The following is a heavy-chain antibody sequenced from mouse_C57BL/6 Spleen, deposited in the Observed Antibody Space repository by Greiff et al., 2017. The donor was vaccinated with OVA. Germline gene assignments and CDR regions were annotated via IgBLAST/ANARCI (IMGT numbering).Heavy chain of an antibody. CDR1: GYTFTDYY. V-gene: IGHV1-26*01. Sequence: EVQLQQSGPELVKPGASVKISCKASGYTFTDYYMNWVKQSHGKSLEWIGDINPNNGGTSYNQKFKGKATLTVDKSSSTAYMELRSLTSEDSAVYYCARRRDSYYAMDYWGQGTSVTVSS. J-gene: IGHJ4*01. CDR2: INPNNGGT. CDR3: ARRRDSYYAMDY.